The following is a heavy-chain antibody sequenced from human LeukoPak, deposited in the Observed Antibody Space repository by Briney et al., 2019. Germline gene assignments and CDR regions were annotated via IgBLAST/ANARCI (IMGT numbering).Heavy chain of an antibody. Sequence: GGSLRLSCAASGFTFSSYWMSWVRQAPGKGLEWVANIKQDGSEKYYVDSVKGRFTISRDNAKNSLYLQMNSLRAEDTAVYYCARDNLGYCSGGSCRYYFDYWGQGTLVTVSS. CDR2: IKQDGSEK. J-gene: IGHJ4*02. CDR3: ARDNLGYCSGGSCRYYFDY. V-gene: IGHV3-7*01. CDR1: GFTFSSYW. D-gene: IGHD2-15*01.